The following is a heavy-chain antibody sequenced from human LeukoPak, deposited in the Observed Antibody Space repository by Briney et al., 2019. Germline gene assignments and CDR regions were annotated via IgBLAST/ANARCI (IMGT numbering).Heavy chain of an antibody. J-gene: IGHJ2*01. D-gene: IGHD4-17*01. CDR3: ARGDDYGDYWYFDL. Sequence: SETLSLTCTVSGGSISSYYWSWIRQPPGKGLEGIGYIYYSGSTNYNPSLKSRVTISVDTSKNQFSLKLSSVTAADTAVYYCARGDDYGDYWYFDLWGRGTLVTVSS. V-gene: IGHV4-59*01. CDR2: IYYSGST. CDR1: GGSISSYY.